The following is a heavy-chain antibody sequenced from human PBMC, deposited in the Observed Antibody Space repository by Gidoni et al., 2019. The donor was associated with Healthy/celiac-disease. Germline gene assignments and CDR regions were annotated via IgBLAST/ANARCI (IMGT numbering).Heavy chain of an antibody. D-gene: IGHD6-19*01. CDR1: GGSSRRGSYY. CDR2: IYYSGST. J-gene: IGHJ2*01. CDR3: ARDPVPVVGSYWYFDL. Sequence: QVQLQESGPGLVTPAQTMSLTCTVSGGSSRRGSYYWSWIRQHPGKGLEWIGYIYYSGSTYYNPSLKSRVTISVDTSKNQFSLKLSSVTAADTAVYYCARDPVPVVGSYWYFDLWGRGTLVTVSS. V-gene: IGHV4-31*03.